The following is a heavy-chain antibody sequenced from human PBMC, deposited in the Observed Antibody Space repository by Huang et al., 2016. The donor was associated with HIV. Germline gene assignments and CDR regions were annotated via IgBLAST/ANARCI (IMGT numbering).Heavy chain of an antibody. CDR3: AREGCTNGICNYCDY. J-gene: IGHJ4*02. CDR1: GFSVSGNY. D-gene: IGHD2-8*01. V-gene: IGHV3-53*01. Sequence: EVQLVESGGGLIQPGESLRLFCAASGFSVSGNYMSWVRQAQGKGLEWGGGRQSPWSGVAWVSVFYSAGSTYYADFVKCRLTISRDNSKNKLFLQMNSLGPEDAAVYYCAREGCTNGICNYCDYWGQGTLVTVSS. CDR2: FYSAGST.